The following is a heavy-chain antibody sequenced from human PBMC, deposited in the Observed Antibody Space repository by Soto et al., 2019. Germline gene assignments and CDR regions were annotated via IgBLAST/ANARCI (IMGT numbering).Heavy chain of an antibody. CDR3: ARDGQKYYDFWSGYYLGGMDV. CDR2: IWYDGSNK. CDR1: GFTFSSYG. D-gene: IGHD3-3*01. J-gene: IGHJ6*02. Sequence: GGSLRLSCAASGFTFSSYGMHWVRQAPGKGLEWVAVIWYDGSNKYYADSVKGRFTISRDNSKNTLYLQMNSLRAEDTAVYYCARDGQKYYDFWSGYYLGGMDVWGQGTTVTVSS. V-gene: IGHV3-33*01.